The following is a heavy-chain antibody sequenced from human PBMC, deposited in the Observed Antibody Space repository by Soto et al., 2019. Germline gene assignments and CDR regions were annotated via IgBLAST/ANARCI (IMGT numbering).Heavy chain of an antibody. D-gene: IGHD3-10*01. CDR2: ISGSGSPI. Sequence: GGSLRLSCAASGFTFSDYYMSWIRQAPGKGLEWVSYISGSGSPIYYTDSVKGRFTISRDNAKNSLYLQMNSLRAEDTAVYYCARLRFVRGVIEDPWGQGTLVTVSS. CDR1: GFTFSDYY. CDR3: ARLRFVRGVIEDP. J-gene: IGHJ5*02. V-gene: IGHV3-11*01.